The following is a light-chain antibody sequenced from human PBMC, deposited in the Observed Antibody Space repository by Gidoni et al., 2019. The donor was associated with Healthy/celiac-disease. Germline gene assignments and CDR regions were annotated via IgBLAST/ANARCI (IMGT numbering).Light chain of an antibody. CDR2: AAS. V-gene: IGKV1-39*01. CDR3: QQSYSTPVT. CDR1: QSISSY. J-gene: IGKJ5*01. Sequence: DIQMTQSPSSLSASVGDRVTITCRASQSISSYLSWYQQKPGKAPKLLIYAASSLQSGVPSRFRGSGSVTDFTLTISSLQPEDCATYYCQQSYSTPVTFXQXTRLEIK.